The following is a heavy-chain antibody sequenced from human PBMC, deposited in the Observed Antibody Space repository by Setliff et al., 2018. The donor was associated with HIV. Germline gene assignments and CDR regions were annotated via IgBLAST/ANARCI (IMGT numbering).Heavy chain of an antibody. CDR3: AAQDLDLVKYYYMDY. CDR2: INHSGST. V-gene: IGHV4-34*01. J-gene: IGHJ4*02. D-gene: IGHD2-21*01. Sequence: SETLSLTCAVYGGSFSSYYWSWIRQPPGKGLEWIGEINHSGSTNYNPSLKSRVAISIDSSKNLFSLRLDSLTAADTAVYYCAAQDLDLVKYYYMDYWGPGALVTVSS. CDR1: GGSFSSYY.